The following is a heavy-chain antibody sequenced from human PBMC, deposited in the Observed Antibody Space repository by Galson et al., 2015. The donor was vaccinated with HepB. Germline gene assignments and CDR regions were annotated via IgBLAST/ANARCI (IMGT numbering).Heavy chain of an antibody. CDR1: GYSFTNYW. D-gene: IGHD6-13*01. Sequence: QSGAAVKKPGESLRISCKGSGYSFTNYWSNWVRQMPGKGLDWMGNIDPSDSYTNYRPSFQGHVTISADKSISTAYLQWSSLKASDTAMYYCARQGIETGGRELGYWGQGTLVTVSS. CDR2: IDPSDSYT. CDR3: ARQGIETGGRELGY. J-gene: IGHJ4*02. V-gene: IGHV5-10-1*01.